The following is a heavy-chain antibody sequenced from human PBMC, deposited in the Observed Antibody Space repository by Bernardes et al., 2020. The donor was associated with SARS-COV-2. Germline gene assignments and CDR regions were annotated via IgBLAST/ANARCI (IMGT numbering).Heavy chain of an antibody. D-gene: IGHD3-10*01. CDR1: GYTFIAYY. V-gene: IGHV1-2*04. Sequence: ASVKVSCKASGYTFIAYYMHWVRQAPGQGLEWMGWISPNSGATNYAQKFQGWVTLTRDTSISTAYMEVSRLKSDDTAVYYCARGYYYGSGSYYYFDHWGQGTLVTVSS. J-gene: IGHJ4*02. CDR2: ISPNSGAT. CDR3: ARGYYYGSGSYYYFDH.